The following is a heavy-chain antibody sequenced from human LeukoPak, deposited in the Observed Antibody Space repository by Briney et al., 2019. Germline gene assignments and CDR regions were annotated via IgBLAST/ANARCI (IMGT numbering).Heavy chain of an antibody. CDR3: TRDSCSLGCYLQY. CDR2: INVNGNT. D-gene: IGHD2-15*01. V-gene: IGHV4-4*07. CDR1: GDSNSNF. Sequence: SETLSLTCTVSGDSNSNFWGWIRQPAGKGLEWIGRINVNGNTNYNPSLKSRVTMSVDTSKNQFSLKLYSVSAADTAVYYCTRDSCSLGCYLQYWGQGTLVTVSS. J-gene: IGHJ4*02.